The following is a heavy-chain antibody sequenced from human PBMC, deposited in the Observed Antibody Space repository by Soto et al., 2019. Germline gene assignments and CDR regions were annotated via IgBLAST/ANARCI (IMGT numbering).Heavy chain of an antibody. CDR3: ARHVRGAVTMNWFDP. V-gene: IGHV4-30-2*01. CDR1: GGSISSGGYS. CDR2: IYHSGST. Sequence: PSETLSLTCTVAGGSISSGGYSLSWIRQPPGKGLEWIGYIYHSGSTYYNPSLKSRVTISVDRSKNQFSLKLTSVTAADTAIYYCARHVRGAVTMNWFDPWGHGTLVTVSS. J-gene: IGHJ5*02. D-gene: IGHD3-10*02.